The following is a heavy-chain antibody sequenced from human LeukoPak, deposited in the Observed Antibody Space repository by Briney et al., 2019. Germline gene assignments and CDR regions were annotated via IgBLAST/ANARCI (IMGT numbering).Heavy chain of an antibody. V-gene: IGHV3-23*01. Sequence: PGGSLRLSCAASGFTFSSYGMSWVRQAPGKGLEWVSAISGSGGSTYYADSVKGRFTISRDNSKNTLYLQMNSLRAEDTAVYYCAKDSVITMVRGVINDYWGQGTLVTVSS. CDR1: GFTFSSYG. J-gene: IGHJ4*02. CDR2: ISGSGGST. CDR3: AKDSVITMVRGVINDY. D-gene: IGHD3-10*01.